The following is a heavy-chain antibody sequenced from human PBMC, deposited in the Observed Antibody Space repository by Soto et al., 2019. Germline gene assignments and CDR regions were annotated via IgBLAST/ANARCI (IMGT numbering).Heavy chain of an antibody. V-gene: IGHV1-8*01. D-gene: IGHD6-19*01. Sequence: ASVKVSCKASGYTFTSYDINWVRQATGQGLEWMGWMNPNSGNTGYAQKFQGRVTMTRNTSISTAYMELSSLRSEDTAVYYCARGFPHYSSGWYYFDYWGQGTMVTVSS. J-gene: IGHJ4*02. CDR3: ARGFPHYSSGWYYFDY. CDR1: GYTFTSYD. CDR2: MNPNSGNT.